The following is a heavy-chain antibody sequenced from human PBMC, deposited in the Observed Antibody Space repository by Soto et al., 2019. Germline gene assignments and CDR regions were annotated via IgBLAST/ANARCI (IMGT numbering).Heavy chain of an antibody. CDR3: ARHFLAAMATLSY. CDR2: IDPSDSYT. D-gene: IGHD5-18*01. CDR1: GYSFTSYW. J-gene: IGHJ4*02. Sequence: PGESLKISCKGSGYSFTSYWISWVLQMPGKGLEWMGRIDPSDSYTNYSPSFQGHVTISADKSISTAYLQWSSLKASDTAMYYCARHFLAAMATLSYWGQGTLVTVSS. V-gene: IGHV5-10-1*01.